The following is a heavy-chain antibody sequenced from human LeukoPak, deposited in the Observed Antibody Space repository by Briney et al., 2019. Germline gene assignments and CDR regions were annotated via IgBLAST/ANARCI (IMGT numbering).Heavy chain of an antibody. Sequence: KPGGSLRLSCAASGFTFSDYYMSWVRQAPGKGLEWVSYISSRGSPIYYADSMKGRFTISRDDAKKSLHLQVNSLRADDTAVYYCARGLNFDYWGQGTLVTVSS. J-gene: IGHJ4*02. CDR3: ARGLNFDY. CDR2: ISSRGSPI. V-gene: IGHV3-11*04. CDR1: GFTFSDYY.